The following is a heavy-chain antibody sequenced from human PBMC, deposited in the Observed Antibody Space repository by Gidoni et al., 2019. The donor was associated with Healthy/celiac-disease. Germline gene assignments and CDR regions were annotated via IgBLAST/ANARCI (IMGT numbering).Heavy chain of an antibody. V-gene: IGHV3-72*01. Sequence: EVQLVESGGGLVQPGGSLRLSCAASGFTFSDHDMDWVRQAPGKGLEWVGRTRNKANSYTTEYAASVKGRFTISRDDSKNSLYLQMNSLKTEDTAVYYCARGASIAARPDYWGQGTLVTVSS. J-gene: IGHJ4*02. CDR1: GFTFSDHD. CDR2: TRNKANSYTT. CDR3: ARGASIAARPDY. D-gene: IGHD6-6*01.